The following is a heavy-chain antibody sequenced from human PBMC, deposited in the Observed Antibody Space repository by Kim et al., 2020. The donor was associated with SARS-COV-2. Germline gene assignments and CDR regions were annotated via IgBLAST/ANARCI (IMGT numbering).Heavy chain of an antibody. CDR1: GFTFSSYG. V-gene: IGHV3-33*01. J-gene: IGHJ6*02. Sequence: GGSLRLSCAASGFTFSSYGMHWVRQAPGKGLEWVAVIWYDGSNTYYADSVKGRFTISRDNSKNTLYLQMNSLRAEDTAVYYCVVRGVRKGYYYYGMDVWGQGTTVTVSS. CDR3: VVRGVRKGYYYYGMDV. D-gene: IGHD3-10*01. CDR2: IWYDGSNT.